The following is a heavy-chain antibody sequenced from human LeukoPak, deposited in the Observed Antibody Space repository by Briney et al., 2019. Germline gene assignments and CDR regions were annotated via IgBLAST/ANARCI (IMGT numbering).Heavy chain of an antibody. CDR2: INHSGST. D-gene: IGHD3-10*01. CDR3: VRGDYMTMVRGAPRYYYGMDV. J-gene: IGHJ6*02. Sequence: SETLSFTCAVYGGSFSGYYWSWIRQPPGKGLEWIGEINHSGSTNYNPSLKSRVTISVDTSKNQFSLKLSSVTAADTAVYYCVRGDYMTMVRGAPRYYYGMDVWGQGTTVTVSS. CDR1: GGSFSGYY. V-gene: IGHV4-34*01.